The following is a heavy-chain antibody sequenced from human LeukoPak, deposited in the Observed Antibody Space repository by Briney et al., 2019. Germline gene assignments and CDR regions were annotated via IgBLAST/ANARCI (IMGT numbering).Heavy chain of an antibody. CDR2: FDPEDGET. V-gene: IGHV1-24*01. J-gene: IGHJ4*02. CDR1: GYTLTELS. Sequence: ASVKVSCKVSGYTLTELSMHWVRQAPGKGLGWMGGFDPEDGETIYAQKFQGRVTMTEDTSTDTAHMELSSLRSEDTAVYCCATGSKLDFDYWGQGTLVTVSS. CDR3: ATGSKLDFDY.